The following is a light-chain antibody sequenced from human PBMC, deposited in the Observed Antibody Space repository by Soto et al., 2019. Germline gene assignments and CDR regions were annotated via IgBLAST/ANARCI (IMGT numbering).Light chain of an antibody. Sequence: QSVLTQPASVSGSPGQSITISCTGNSSDVGYHNYVSWYRQHPGKAPRLMIYEVNNRPSGVSNRFSGSKSGNTASLTISGLQAVDEADYYCSSCTSSNTLLYVFGTGTKLTVL. J-gene: IGLJ1*01. CDR2: EVN. CDR1: SSDVGYHNY. V-gene: IGLV2-14*01. CDR3: SSCTSSNTLLYV.